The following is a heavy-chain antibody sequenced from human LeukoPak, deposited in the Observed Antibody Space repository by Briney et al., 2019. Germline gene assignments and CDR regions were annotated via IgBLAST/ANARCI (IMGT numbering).Heavy chain of an antibody. D-gene: IGHD3-10*01. CDR3: AKVPYSDYGSGRPPFMDV. V-gene: IGHV3-23*01. CDR2: ISYTGSDT. Sequence: GGSLRLSCAASGFSFSNYAMSWVRQAPGEGLEWVSTISYTGSDTYYADSVEGRFTISRDNSMNTLYLQMTSLRAEDTAIYYCAKVPYSDYGSGRPPFMDVWGQGTTVAVSS. J-gene: IGHJ6*02. CDR1: GFSFSNYA.